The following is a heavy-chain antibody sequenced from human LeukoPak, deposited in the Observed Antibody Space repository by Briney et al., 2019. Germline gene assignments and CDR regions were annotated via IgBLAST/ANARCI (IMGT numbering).Heavy chain of an antibody. CDR1: GYTFTGYY. CDR3: ARSVKEGYCSSTSCPEFDY. CDR2: INPNSGGT. Sequence: ASVKVSCKASGYTFTGYYVHWVRQAPGQGLEWMGWINPNSGGTNYAQRFQGRVTMTRDTSISTAYMELSRLRSDDTAVYYCARSVKEGYCSSTSCPEFDYWGQGTLVTVSS. V-gene: IGHV1-2*02. J-gene: IGHJ4*02. D-gene: IGHD2-2*01.